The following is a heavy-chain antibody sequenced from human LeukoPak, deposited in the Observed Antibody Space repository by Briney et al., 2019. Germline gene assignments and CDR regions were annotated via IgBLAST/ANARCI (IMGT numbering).Heavy chain of an antibody. Sequence: SETLSLTCTVSGGSISSYYWSWIQQPPGKGLEWIGYIYYSGSTNYNPSLKSRVTISVDTSKNQFSLKLSSVTAADTAVYYCASLDGYNHPFDYWGQGTLVTVSS. V-gene: IGHV4-59*01. CDR3: ASLDGYNHPFDY. D-gene: IGHD5-24*01. J-gene: IGHJ4*02. CDR1: GGSISSYY. CDR2: IYYSGST.